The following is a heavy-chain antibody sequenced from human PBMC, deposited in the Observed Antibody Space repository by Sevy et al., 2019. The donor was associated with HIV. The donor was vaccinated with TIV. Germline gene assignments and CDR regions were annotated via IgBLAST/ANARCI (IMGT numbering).Heavy chain of an antibody. CDR2: TSYDGHNN. Sequence: GGSLRLSCAASGFMFSSYDMNWVRQAPGKGLEWVAITSYDGHNNYYEDSVKGRFTISRDNSKNTLYLQMNSLRAEDTAVYYCAKDLLQLTIKELAQDYYYGMDVWGQGTTVTVSS. CDR1: GFMFSSYD. CDR3: AKDLLQLTIKELAQDYYYGMDV. J-gene: IGHJ6*02. V-gene: IGHV3-30*18. D-gene: IGHD4-4*01.